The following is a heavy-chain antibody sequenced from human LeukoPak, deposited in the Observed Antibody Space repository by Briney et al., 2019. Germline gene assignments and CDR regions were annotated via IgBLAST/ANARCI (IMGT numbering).Heavy chain of an antibody. CDR3: ARAGYGSGSRNWFDP. Sequence: PSETLSLTCAVSGGSISSSNWWSWVRQPPGKGLAWVAVISYDGSNKYYADSVKGRFTISRDNSKNTLYLQMNSLRAEDTAVYYCARAGYGSGSRNWFDPWGQGTLVTVSS. CDR1: GGSISSSN. V-gene: IGHV3-30-3*01. CDR2: ISYDGSNK. J-gene: IGHJ5*02. D-gene: IGHD3-10*01.